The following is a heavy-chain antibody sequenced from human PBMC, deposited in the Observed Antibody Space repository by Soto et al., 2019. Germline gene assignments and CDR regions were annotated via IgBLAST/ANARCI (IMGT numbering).Heavy chain of an antibody. J-gene: IGHJ6*02. D-gene: IGHD3-10*01. CDR1: GGSISSYY. V-gene: IGHV4-59*01. CDR2: IYYSGST. CDR3: ARVSRFGELTFYYYYGMDV. Sequence: QVQLQESGPGLVKPSETLSLTCTVSGGSISSYYWSWIRQPPGKGLEWIGYIYYSGSTNYNPSLKSRVTRSVDTSKNQFSLKLSSVTAADTAVYYCARVSRFGELTFYYYYGMDVWGQGTTVTVSS.